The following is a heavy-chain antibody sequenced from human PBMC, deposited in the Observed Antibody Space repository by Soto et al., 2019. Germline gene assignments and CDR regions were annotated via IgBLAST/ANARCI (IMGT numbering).Heavy chain of an antibody. D-gene: IGHD6-13*01. CDR3: ASELAAVGPGY. Sequence: PGGSLRLSCAASGFTVSSNYMSWVHQAPGKGLEWVSVIYSGGSTYYADSVKGRFTISRDNSKNTLYLQMNSLRAEDTAVYYCASELAAVGPGYWGQGTLVTVSS. CDR1: GFTVSSNY. CDR2: IYSGGST. J-gene: IGHJ4*02. V-gene: IGHV3-66*01.